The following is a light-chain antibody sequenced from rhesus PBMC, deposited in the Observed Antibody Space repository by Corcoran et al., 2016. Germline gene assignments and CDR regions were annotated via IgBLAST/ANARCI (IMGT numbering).Light chain of an antibody. CDR3: LQHNSYPLT. Sequence: DIQMTQSPSSLSASVGDTVTITCRASQGISSYLNWFQQKPGKAPKLLIYAASSLESGVPSRFSGSGFGTECTLTISSLQPEDFAAYYCLQHNSYPLTFGGGTKVEIK. CDR1: QGISSY. J-gene: IGKJ4*01. CDR2: AAS. V-gene: IGKV1-28*01.